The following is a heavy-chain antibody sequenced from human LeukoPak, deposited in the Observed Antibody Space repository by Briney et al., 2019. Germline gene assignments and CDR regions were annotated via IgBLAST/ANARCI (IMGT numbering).Heavy chain of an antibody. D-gene: IGHD1-26*01. Sequence: ETLSLPCTVSGYSISSGFYWGWLRQPPGKGLEWIGSIYHSGSTYYNPALKSRVTISVDTSKNQFSLKLSSVTAADTAVYYCARAVGITTALFDYWGQGTLVTVSS. CDR2: IYHSGST. CDR1: GYSISSGFY. V-gene: IGHV4-38-2*02. CDR3: ARAVGITTALFDY. J-gene: IGHJ4*02.